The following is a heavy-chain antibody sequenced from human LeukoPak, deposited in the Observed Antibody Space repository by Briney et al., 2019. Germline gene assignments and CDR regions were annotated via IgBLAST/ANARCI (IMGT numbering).Heavy chain of an antibody. D-gene: IGHD6-19*01. J-gene: IGHJ4*02. CDR1: GYTFTGYY. V-gene: IGHV1-2*02. CDR2: IDPNSGDT. Sequence: GASVKVSCKASGYTFTGYYMHWVRQAAGQGLEWMGWIDPNSGDTNYAQKFQGRVTMTRDTSISAAYMELSRLGSDDTAVYYCARSGSVSVASTGNDYWGQGTLVTLSS. CDR3: ARSGSVSVASTGNDY.